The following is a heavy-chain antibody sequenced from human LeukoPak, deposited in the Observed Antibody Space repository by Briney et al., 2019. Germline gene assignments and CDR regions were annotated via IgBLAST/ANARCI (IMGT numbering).Heavy chain of an antibody. D-gene: IGHD4-17*01. CDR2: IHRDGST. Sequence: GGSLRLSCAVSGFTVSRNYMSWVRLVPGKGLEWVSIIHRDGSTYYADSVKGRFTISRDNSKNTLYIQMNSLRAEDTAVYYCARDPRTTVTSDAFDIWGQGTMVTVSS. J-gene: IGHJ3*02. CDR3: ARDPRTTVTSDAFDI. V-gene: IGHV3-66*01. CDR1: GFTVSRNY.